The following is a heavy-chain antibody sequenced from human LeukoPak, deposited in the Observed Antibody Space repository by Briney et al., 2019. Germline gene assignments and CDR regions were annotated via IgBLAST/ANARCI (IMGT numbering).Heavy chain of an antibody. Sequence: PSETLSLTCTVSGGSISSSSYYWGWIRQPPGKGLEWIGSIYYSGSTYYNPSLKSRVTISVDTSKNQFSLKLSSVTAADTAVYYCARQVWGYYDSSGYQPLFDYWGQGTRVTVSS. J-gene: IGHJ4*02. CDR1: GGSISSSSYY. CDR2: IYYSGST. V-gene: IGHV4-39*01. CDR3: ARQVWGYYDSSGYQPLFDY. D-gene: IGHD3-22*01.